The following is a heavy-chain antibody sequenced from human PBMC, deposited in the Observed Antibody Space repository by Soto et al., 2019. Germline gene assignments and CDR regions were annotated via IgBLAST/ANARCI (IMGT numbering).Heavy chain of an antibody. D-gene: IGHD6-19*01. J-gene: IGHJ6*02. Sequence: QVQLVQSGAEVKKPGASVKVSCKASGYTFTGYGISWVRQAPGQGLEWMGWISAYNGNTNYAQKLQGRVTMTTDTSTSTAYMELRSLRSDDTAVYYCARQIAVAGTASHYGMDVWGQGTTVTVSS. CDR1: GYTFTGYG. V-gene: IGHV1-18*01. CDR2: ISAYNGNT. CDR3: ARQIAVAGTASHYGMDV.